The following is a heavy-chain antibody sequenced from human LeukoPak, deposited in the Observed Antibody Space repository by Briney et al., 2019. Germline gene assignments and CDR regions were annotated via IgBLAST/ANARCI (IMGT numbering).Heavy chain of an antibody. J-gene: IGHJ4*02. D-gene: IGHD6-13*01. CDR1: GGSISSYY. Sequence: SETPSLTCTVSGGSISSYYWSWIRQPPGKGLEWIGYIYYSGSTNYNPSLKSRVTISVDTSKNQFSLKLSSVTAADTAVYYCARDLAPGIAADWGQGTLVTVSS. CDR3: ARDLAPGIAAD. CDR2: IYYSGST. V-gene: IGHV4-59*01.